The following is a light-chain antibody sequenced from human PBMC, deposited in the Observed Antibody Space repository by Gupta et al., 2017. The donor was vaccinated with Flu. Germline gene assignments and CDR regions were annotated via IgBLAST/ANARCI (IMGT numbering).Light chain of an antibody. CDR3: QQESNLPWT. Sequence: EILLTQSPGTLSLSPGERATLSCRASQSVSSSYVAWYQQKPGQAPRLLIYGASGRAAAIPDRFSGSGSGTEFTLTISRREAEDFAVYHCQQESNLPWTFGQGTKVEIK. J-gene: IGKJ1*01. CDR1: QSVSSSY. V-gene: IGKV3-20*01. CDR2: GAS.